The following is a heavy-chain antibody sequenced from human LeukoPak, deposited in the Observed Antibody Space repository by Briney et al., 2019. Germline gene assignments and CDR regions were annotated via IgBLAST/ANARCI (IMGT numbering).Heavy chain of an antibody. D-gene: IGHD3-10*01. CDR1: GCTFTGYY. V-gene: IGHV1-2*02. CDR3: ARGGSGSYFSWLDP. CDR2: INPNSGGT. Sequence: ASVKVSCKASGCTFTGYYIHWVRQAPGQGLECMGWINPNSGGTNYAQKFQGRVTMTRDTSISTAYMELSRLRSDDTAVYYYARGGSGSYFSWLDPWGQGTLVTVSS. J-gene: IGHJ5*02.